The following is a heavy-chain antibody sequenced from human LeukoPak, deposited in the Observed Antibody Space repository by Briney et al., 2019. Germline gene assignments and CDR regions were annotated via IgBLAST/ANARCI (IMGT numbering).Heavy chain of an antibody. CDR1: GFTFSSYA. Sequence: GGSLRLSCAASGFTFSSYAMSWVRQAPGRGLEWVSGISGSGTSTYYADSVKGRFTISRDSSKNTLYLQMNSLRAEDTAVYYCAKDGSGSFLYYFDYWGQGTLVTVSS. D-gene: IGHD3-10*01. CDR2: ISGSGTST. CDR3: AKDGSGSFLYYFDY. J-gene: IGHJ4*02. V-gene: IGHV3-23*01.